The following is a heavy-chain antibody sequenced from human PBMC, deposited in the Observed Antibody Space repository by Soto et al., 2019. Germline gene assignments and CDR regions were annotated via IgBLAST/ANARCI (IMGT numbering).Heavy chain of an antibody. J-gene: IGHJ2*01. V-gene: IGHV3-74*01. Sequence: EVQLVESGGGLVQPGGSLRLSCAASGFTFSSYWMHWVRQAPGKGLVWVSRINSDGSSTSYADSVKGRFTISRDNAKNTLYRQMNSLRAADTAVYYCARGGSLNWYFDLWGRGTLVTVSS. D-gene: IGHD1-26*01. CDR1: GFTFSSYW. CDR2: INSDGSST. CDR3: ARGGSLNWYFDL.